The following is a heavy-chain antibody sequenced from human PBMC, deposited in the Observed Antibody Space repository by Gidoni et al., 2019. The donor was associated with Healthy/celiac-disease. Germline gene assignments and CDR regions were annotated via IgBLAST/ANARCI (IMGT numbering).Heavy chain of an antibody. CDR2: ISSSSSTK. D-gene: IGHD2-2*01. CDR3: ARDWEQIVVVPATRDYGMDV. CDR1: GFTFSSYS. V-gene: IGHV3-48*02. Sequence: EVQLVVSGGGLVQSVGSLRLSCAAAGFTFSSYSMNWVRQAPGKGLEWVSYISSSSSTKYYADSVQGRFTISRDNAKNSMYLQMNSLRDENTAVYYCARDWEQIVVVPATRDYGMDVWGQGTTVTVSS. J-gene: IGHJ6*02.